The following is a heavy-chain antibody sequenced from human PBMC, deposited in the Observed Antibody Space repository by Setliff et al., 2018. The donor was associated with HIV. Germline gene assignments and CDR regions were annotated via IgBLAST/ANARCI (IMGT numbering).Heavy chain of an antibody. V-gene: IGHV1-2*06. J-gene: IGHJ5*02. CDR3: TRSNFDVFNRNWFDP. D-gene: IGHD3-10*02. CDR1: GGTFSSYA. Sequence: ASVKVSCKASGGTFSSYAISWVRQAPGQGLEWVGRINSKSGFTYIAQKFRDRVTMTRDTLKSTVYMEVSSLTPDDTAVYYCTRSNFDVFNRNWFDPWGQGTLVTVSS. CDR2: INSKSGFT.